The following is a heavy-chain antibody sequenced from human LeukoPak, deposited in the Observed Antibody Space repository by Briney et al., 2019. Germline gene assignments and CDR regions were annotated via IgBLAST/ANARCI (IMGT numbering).Heavy chain of an antibody. J-gene: IGHJ4*02. Sequence: GGSLRLSCAASGFTFSSYAMSWVRQAPGKGLEWVSAISGSGGSTYYADSVKGRFTISRDNSKNTLYLQVNSLRAEDTAVYYCAKDKAEIVVVIDYWGQGTLVTVSS. CDR2: ISGSGGST. CDR1: GFTFSSYA. D-gene: IGHD3-22*01. CDR3: AKDKAEIVVVIDY. V-gene: IGHV3-23*01.